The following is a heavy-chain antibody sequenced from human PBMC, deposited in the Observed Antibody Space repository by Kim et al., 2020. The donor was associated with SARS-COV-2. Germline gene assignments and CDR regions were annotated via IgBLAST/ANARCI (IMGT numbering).Heavy chain of an antibody. J-gene: IGHJ6*03. D-gene: IGHD6-13*01. CDR3: ARGYSPGEYYYMDV. V-gene: IGHV4-34*01. Sequence: TPAPKSGVTRSVDTSKNQFSLKLSSVTAADTAVYYCARGYSPGEYYYMDVWGKGTTVTVSS.